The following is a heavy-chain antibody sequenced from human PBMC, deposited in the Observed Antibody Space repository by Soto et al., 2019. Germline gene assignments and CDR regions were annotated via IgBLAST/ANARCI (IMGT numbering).Heavy chain of an antibody. Sequence: QVQLVESGGGVVQPGRSLRLSCAASGFTFSSYGMHWVRQAPGKGLEWVAVISYDGSNKYYADSVKGRFIISRDNSKNTLYLQMNSLRAEDTAVYYCAWSGYHRGGDYFDYWGQGTLVTVSS. J-gene: IGHJ4*02. CDR2: ISYDGSNK. CDR3: AWSGYHRGGDYFDY. V-gene: IGHV3-30*03. CDR1: GFTFSSYG. D-gene: IGHD3-3*01.